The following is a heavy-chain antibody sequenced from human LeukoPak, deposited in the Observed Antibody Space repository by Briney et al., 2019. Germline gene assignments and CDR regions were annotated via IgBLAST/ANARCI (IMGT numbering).Heavy chain of an antibody. J-gene: IGHJ4*02. CDR3: ARAAAGTDY. V-gene: IGHV4-59*01. CDR1: GGSISSYY. Sequence: SETLSLTCTVSGGSISSYYWNWIRQPPGKGLEWIGYISHSGTTNYSPSLKSRVTISVDTSKNQFSLKLSSVTAADTAVYYCARAAAGTDYWGQGTLVTASS. D-gene: IGHD6-13*01. CDR2: ISHSGTT.